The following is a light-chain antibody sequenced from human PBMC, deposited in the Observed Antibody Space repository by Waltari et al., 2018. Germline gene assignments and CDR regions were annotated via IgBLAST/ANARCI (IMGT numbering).Light chain of an antibody. V-gene: IGKV2-28*01. CDR3: MQALQTWT. CDR1: QSLLHSNGYYY. J-gene: IGKJ1*01. Sequence: DIVMTQSPLSLPVTPGEPASISCRPSQSLLHSNGYYYLDWYLQKPGQSPQLLIYLGSNRASGVPDRFTGSASGTDFTLKISRVEAEDVGVYYCMQALQTWTFGQGTKVEIK. CDR2: LGS.